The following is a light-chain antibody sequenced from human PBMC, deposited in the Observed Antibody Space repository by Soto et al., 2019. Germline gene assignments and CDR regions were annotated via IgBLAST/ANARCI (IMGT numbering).Light chain of an antibody. Sequence: QSALTQPPSASGSPGQSVTISCTGTSSDIGGYDYVSWYQQHPGKAPKLIIYEVSKRPSGVPDRFSGSKSGNTASLTVSGLQAEDEADYYCSSYAGSNNLVFAGGTKVNVL. CDR3: SSYAGSNNLV. CDR2: EVS. V-gene: IGLV2-8*01. J-gene: IGLJ3*02. CDR1: SSDIGGYDY.